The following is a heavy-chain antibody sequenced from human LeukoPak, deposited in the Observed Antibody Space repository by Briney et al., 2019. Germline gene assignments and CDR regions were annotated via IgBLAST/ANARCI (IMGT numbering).Heavy chain of an antibody. CDR3: ASTRQLWSDYYFDY. J-gene: IGHJ4*02. D-gene: IGHD5-18*01. CDR1: GGSISSGGYS. CDR2: IYHSGST. V-gene: IGHV4-30-2*01. Sequence: SQTLSLTCAVSGGSISSGGYSWSWIRQPPGKGLEWIGYIYHSGSTYYNPSLKSRVTISVDRSKNQFSLKLSSVTAADTAVYYCASTRQLWSDYYFDYRGQGTLVTVSS.